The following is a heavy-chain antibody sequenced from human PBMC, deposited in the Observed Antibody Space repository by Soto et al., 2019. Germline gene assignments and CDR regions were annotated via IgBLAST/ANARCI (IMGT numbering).Heavy chain of an antibody. CDR1: GGSISSYY. CDR3: ARSTGDFFSDAFDI. D-gene: IGHD7-27*01. J-gene: IGHJ3*02. V-gene: IGHV4-59*01. Sequence: SETLSLTCTVSGGSISSYYWSWIRQPPGKGLEWIGYIYYSGSTNYNPSLESRVTISVDTSKNQFSLKLSSVTAADTAVYYCARSTGDFFSDAFDIWGQGTMVTVSS. CDR2: IYYSGST.